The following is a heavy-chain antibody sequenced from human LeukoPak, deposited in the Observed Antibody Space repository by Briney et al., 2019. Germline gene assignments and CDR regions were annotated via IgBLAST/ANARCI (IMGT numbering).Heavy chain of an antibody. J-gene: IGHJ4*02. V-gene: IGHV3-7*01. CDR3: AAYSGSYYDY. CDR2: MNIDGSEK. D-gene: IGHD1-26*01. CDR1: GFTFSSYW. Sequence: PGGSLRLSCAASGFTFSSYWMGWVRQAPGKRLEWVANMNIDGSEKYYADSAKGRFTISRDNARNSVYLQMNSLRVEDTAVYYCAAYSGSYYDYWGQGTLVTVSS.